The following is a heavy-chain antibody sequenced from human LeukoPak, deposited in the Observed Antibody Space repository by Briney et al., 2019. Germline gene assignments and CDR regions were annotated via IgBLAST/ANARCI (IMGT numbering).Heavy chain of an antibody. CDR2: IRQDGSET. J-gene: IGHJ4*02. Sequence: GGSLRLSRAASGFTFTNYWMTWVRQAPGKGPEWVANIRQDGSETNYVDSVRGRFTIARDNTKNSLYLQMTSLRGEDMAVYYCASRAGKPGNTPWCFDYWGQGALVTVSS. D-gene: IGHD1-7*01. CDR3: ASRAGKPGNTPWCFDY. V-gene: IGHV3-7*01. CDR1: GFTFTNYW.